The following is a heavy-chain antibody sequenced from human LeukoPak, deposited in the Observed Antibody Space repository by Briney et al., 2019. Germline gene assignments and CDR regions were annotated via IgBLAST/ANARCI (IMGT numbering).Heavy chain of an antibody. J-gene: IGHJ4*02. CDR1: GGSFSGYY. D-gene: IGHD3-16*02. CDR2: INHSGST. CDR3: ARHFGRTQLRVWGSYRHPHPFDY. Sequence: KSSETLSLTCAVYGGSFSGYYWSWIRQPPGKGLEWIGEINHSGSTNYNPSLKSRVTISVDTSKNQFSLKLSSVTAADTAVYYCARHFGRTQLRVWGSYRHPHPFDYWGQGTLVTVSS. V-gene: IGHV4-34*01.